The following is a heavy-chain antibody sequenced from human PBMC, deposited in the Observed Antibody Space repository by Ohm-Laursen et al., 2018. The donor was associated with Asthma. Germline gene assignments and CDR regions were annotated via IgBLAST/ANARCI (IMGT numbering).Heavy chain of an antibody. CDR3: ARMMALGGDAFDI. CDR2: IYYSGST. J-gene: IGHJ3*02. Sequence: SDTLSLTCTVSGGSISSYYWSWIRQPPGKGLEWIGYIYYSGSTNYNPSLKSRVTISVDTSKNQFSLKLSSVTAADTAVCYCARMMALGGDAFDIWGQGTMVTVSS. V-gene: IGHV4-59*07. D-gene: IGHD5-24*01. CDR1: GGSISSYY.